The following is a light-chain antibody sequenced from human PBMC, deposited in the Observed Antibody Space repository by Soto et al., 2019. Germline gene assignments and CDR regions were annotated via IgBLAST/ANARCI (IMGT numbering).Light chain of an antibody. CDR3: QQYNSYPKT. CDR1: QTISSW. V-gene: IGKV1-5*03. J-gene: IGKJ1*01. CDR2: KAS. Sequence: DIQMTQSPSTLSGSVGDRVTITCRASQTISSWLAWYQQKPGKAPKLLIYKASTLKSGVPSRSSGSGSGTEFTLTISSLQPDDFATYYCQQYNSYPKTFGQGTKVDIK.